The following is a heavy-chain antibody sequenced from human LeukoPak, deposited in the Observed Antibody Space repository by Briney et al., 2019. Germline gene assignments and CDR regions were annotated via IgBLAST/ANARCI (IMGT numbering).Heavy chain of an antibody. V-gene: IGHV1-18*01. CDR1: GYTFTSYG. D-gene: IGHD2-21*02. Sequence: GASVKVSCKASGYTFTSYGISWVRQAPGQGLEWMGWISAYNGNTNYAQKLQGRVTMTTDTSTSTAYMELSRLRSDDTAVYYCARVTDVGVFDYWGQGTLVTVSS. J-gene: IGHJ4*02. CDR3: ARVTDVGVFDY. CDR2: ISAYNGNT.